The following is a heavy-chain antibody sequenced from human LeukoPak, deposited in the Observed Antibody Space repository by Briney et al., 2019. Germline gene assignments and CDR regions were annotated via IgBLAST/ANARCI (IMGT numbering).Heavy chain of an antibody. D-gene: IGHD2-8*02. CDR3: AKLQTYWVYYMDV. Sequence: GGTLRLSCAASGFSLTAYGMSWVRQSPGKGLEWVSGIGGLDHSTYYADSLKGRFTISKDTSKNTLYLQMNSLRAEDTAVYFCAKLQTYWVYYMDVWGKGTTVTVSS. V-gene: IGHV3-23*01. J-gene: IGHJ6*03. CDR1: GFSLTAYG. CDR2: IGGLDHST.